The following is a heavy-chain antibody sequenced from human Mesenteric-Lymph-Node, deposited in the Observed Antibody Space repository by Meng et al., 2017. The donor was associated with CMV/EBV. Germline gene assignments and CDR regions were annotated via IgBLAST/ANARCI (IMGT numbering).Heavy chain of an antibody. Sequence: GGSLRLSCAASGFTFADYGMHWVRQPPGKGLEWVSLISWDGISIYYADSVKGRFTISRDNSKNSLYLQMNGLRTEDTGMYYCAKDYYGSGGGFDPWGQGTLVTVSS. CDR1: GFTFADYG. J-gene: IGHJ5*02. D-gene: IGHD3-10*01. CDR3: AKDYYGSGGGFDP. V-gene: IGHV3-43D*03. CDR2: ISWDGISI.